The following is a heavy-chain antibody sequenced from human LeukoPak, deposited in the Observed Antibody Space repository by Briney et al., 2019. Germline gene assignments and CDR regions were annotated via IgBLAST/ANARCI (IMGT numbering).Heavy chain of an antibody. D-gene: IGHD4-23*01. V-gene: IGHV4-59*01. J-gene: IGHJ4*02. CDR3: ARDPYGGNSFDY. CDR1: GGSISTNY. Sequence: SETPSLTCTVFGGSISTNYWSWIRQPPGKGLEWIGYIYYSGSTNYNPSLKSRVTISVDTSKNQFSLKLSSVTAADTALYYCARDPYGGNSFDYWGQGTLVTVSS. CDR2: IYYSGST.